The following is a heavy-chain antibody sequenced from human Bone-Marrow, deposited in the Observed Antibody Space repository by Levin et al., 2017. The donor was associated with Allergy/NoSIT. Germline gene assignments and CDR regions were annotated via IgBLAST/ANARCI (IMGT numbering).Heavy chain of an antibody. CDR2: ISSSGSTI. D-gene: IGHD2-2*01. J-gene: IGHJ6*02. CDR1: GFTFSSYE. V-gene: IGHV3-48*03. Sequence: HPGGSLRLSCAASGFTFSSYEMNWVRQAPGKGLEWVSYISSSGSTIYYADSVKGRFTISRDNAKNSLYLQMNSLRAEDTAVYYCARDSRGDCSSTSCPLSPYGMDVWGQGTTVTVSS. CDR3: ARDSRGDCSSTSCPLSPYGMDV.